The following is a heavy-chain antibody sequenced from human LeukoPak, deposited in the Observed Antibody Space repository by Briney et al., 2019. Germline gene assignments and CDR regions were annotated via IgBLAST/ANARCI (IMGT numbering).Heavy chain of an antibody. CDR3: ARLLDNDISGDPDTFDV. J-gene: IGHJ3*01. V-gene: IGHV4-59*11. CDR1: GGSLSGHY. CDR2: LSYTGRT. Sequence: SETLSLTCTVSGGSLSGHYWSWIRQPPGKRLEWIGYLSYTGRTKYNPSLQSRVTISIDTSKSQFSLKLTSVTSADTAVYSCARLLDNDISGDPDTFDVWGQGTTVIVSS. D-gene: IGHD3-22*01.